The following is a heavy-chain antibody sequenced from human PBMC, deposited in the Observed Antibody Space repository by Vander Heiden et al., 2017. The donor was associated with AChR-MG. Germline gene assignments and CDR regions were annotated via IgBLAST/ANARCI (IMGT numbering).Heavy chain of an antibody. CDR2: IWYDGSKK. V-gene: IGHV3-33*01. J-gene: IGHJ4*02. CDR3: AASIAAAVSLLDY. Sequence: QVQAVESGGGVVQPGRSLRLSCAATGLTLSNYAMHWARQAPGQGLGWVAVIWYDGSKKYDADSVKGRFTISRDNSKNTLYLQMNSLRADDTAVYYCAASIAAAVSLLDYWGQGTLVTVSS. CDR1: GLTLSNYA. D-gene: IGHD6-25*01.